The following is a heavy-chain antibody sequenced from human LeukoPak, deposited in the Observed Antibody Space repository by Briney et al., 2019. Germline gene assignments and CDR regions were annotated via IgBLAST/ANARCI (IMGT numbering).Heavy chain of an antibody. CDR1: GFIFSNYW. V-gene: IGHV3-7*04. CDR2: IKQDGSEE. D-gene: IGHD3-3*01. Sequence: GGSLRLSCAASGFIFSNYWMTWVRQAPGKGLEWVANIKQDGSEEYYMGSVKGRFTISRDNAKNSLYLQMNSLRAEDTAVYYCARDSGSAYYGVDFWGQGTLVTVSS. CDR3: ARDSGSAYYGVDF. J-gene: IGHJ4*02.